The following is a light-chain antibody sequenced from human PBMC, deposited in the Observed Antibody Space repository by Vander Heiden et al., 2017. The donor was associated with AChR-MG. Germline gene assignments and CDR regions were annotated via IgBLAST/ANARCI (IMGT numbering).Light chain of an antibody. CDR2: GAS. CDR1: QSVSGN. V-gene: IGKV3-15*01. J-gene: IGKJ1*01. CDR3: QQYNNWPRT. Sequence: EIVMTQSPDILSVSPGERATLSYRASQSVSGNLAWYQHKPGQAPGLLIYGASTRATGIPARFSGSGSGTEFTLTISSLQSEDFANYYCQQYNNWPRTFGQGTKVEIK.